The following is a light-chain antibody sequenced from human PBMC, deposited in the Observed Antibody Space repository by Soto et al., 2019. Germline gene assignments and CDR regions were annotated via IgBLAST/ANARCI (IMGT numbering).Light chain of an antibody. CDR3: CSYARSSTYV. CDR2: DGS. Sequence: QSALTQPASVSGSPGQSVTISCTGTSGDVGSYNLVSWYQHHPGKAPKLMIYDGSKRPSGVSHRFSGSKSGSTASLTISGLEAEDEADYCCCSYARSSTYVFGAGTKVTVL. V-gene: IGLV2-23*01. CDR1: SGDVGSYNL. J-gene: IGLJ1*01.